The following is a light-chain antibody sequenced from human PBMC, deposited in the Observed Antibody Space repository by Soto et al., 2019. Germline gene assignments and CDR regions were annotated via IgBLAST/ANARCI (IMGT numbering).Light chain of an antibody. CDR2: SNN. Sequence: QSVLTQPPSASGTPGQRVTISCSGSSSNIGRNIVNWYQQLPGTAPKLLIYSNNQRPSGVPDRFSGSKSGTSGSLAISGLQSEDEADYYCAGWDDSLNGPVFGGGTKFTVL. CDR3: AGWDDSLNGPV. CDR1: SSNIGRNI. V-gene: IGLV1-44*01. J-gene: IGLJ2*01.